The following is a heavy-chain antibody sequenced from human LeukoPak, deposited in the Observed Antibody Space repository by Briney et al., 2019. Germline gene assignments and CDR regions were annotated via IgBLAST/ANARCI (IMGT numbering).Heavy chain of an antibody. Sequence: PGGSLRLSCAASGFTFSIYWMNWVRQAPGKGLVRVSHINSDGSGTGYADSVKGRFTISRDNAKNTLYLQMNSLGAEDTAVYYCARGIVGATDSWGQGTLVTVSS. V-gene: IGHV3-74*01. CDR2: INSDGSGT. CDR3: ARGIVGATDS. CDR1: GFTFSIYW. J-gene: IGHJ4*02. D-gene: IGHD1-26*01.